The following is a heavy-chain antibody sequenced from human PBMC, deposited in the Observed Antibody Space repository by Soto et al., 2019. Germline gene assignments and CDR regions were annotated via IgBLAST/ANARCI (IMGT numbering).Heavy chain of an antibody. J-gene: IGHJ4*02. CDR3: ARGPAAAVATGVFFAY. CDR1: GGSFSRYY. CDR2: INHSGST. V-gene: IGHV4-34*01. Sequence: SETLSLTRAVYGGSFSRYYWNWFRQPPGKGLEWIGEINHSGSTNYNPSLKSRVTISVDTSKNQFSLKLSSVTAADTAVYYCARGPAAAVATGVFFAYWGQGTLVTVSS. D-gene: IGHD6-13*01.